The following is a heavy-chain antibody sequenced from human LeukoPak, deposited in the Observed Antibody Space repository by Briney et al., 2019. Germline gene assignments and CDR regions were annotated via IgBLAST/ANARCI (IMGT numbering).Heavy chain of an antibody. D-gene: IGHD1-26*01. V-gene: IGHV4-4*02. J-gene: IGHJ4*02. Sequence: SGTLSLTCAVSGGSISSSNWWSWIRQPPGKGLEWIGYIYHSGSTYYNPPLKSRVTISVDRSKNQFSLKLSSVTAADTAVYYCARSDYLVDYWGQGTLVTVSS. CDR2: IYHSGST. CDR1: GGSISSSNW. CDR3: ARSDYLVDY.